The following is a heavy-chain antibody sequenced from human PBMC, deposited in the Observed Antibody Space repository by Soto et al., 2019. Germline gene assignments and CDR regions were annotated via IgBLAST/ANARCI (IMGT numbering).Heavy chain of an antibody. CDR2: IYSGGST. Sequence: EVHLVESGGGLVQPGGSLRLSCAASGFTVSSNYMTWVRQVPGKGLEWVSVIYSGGSTYYADSVKGRFTISRDNSKNTLYLQMKSLRAEDTAVYYCARDGGTYGHGPLGYWGQGTLVTVSS. CDR3: ARDGGTYGHGPLGY. CDR1: GFTVSSNY. D-gene: IGHD4-17*01. J-gene: IGHJ4*02. V-gene: IGHV3-66*01.